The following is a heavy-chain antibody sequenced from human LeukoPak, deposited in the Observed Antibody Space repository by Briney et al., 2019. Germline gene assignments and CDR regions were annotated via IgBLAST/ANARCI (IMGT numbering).Heavy chain of an antibody. D-gene: IGHD3-10*01. J-gene: IGHJ3*02. V-gene: IGHV1-69*04. CDR3: AREVACGSGICAFDI. Sequence: SVKVSCKASGGTFSSYAISWVRQAPGQGLEWMGRIIPILGIANYAQKFQGRVTITADKSTSTAYMELSSLRSEDTAVYYCAREVACGSGICAFDIWGQGTMVTVSS. CDR1: GGTFSSYA. CDR2: IIPILGIA.